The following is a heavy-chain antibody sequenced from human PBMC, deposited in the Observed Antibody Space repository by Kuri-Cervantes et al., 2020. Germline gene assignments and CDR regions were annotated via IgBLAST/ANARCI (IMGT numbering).Heavy chain of an antibody. Sequence: GESLKISCAASGFTFSSYAMNWVRQAPGKGLEWISHISSSSSAIYYADSVKGRFTIPRDNAKNSLYLQMNSLRAEDTAVYYCAREVYDHDTFDIWGQGTMVTVSS. D-gene: IGHD3-22*01. CDR2: ISSSSSAI. CDR1: GFTFSSYA. CDR3: AREVYDHDTFDI. V-gene: IGHV3-21*05. J-gene: IGHJ3*02.